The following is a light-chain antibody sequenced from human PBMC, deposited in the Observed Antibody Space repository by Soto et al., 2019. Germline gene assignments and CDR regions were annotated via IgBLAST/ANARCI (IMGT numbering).Light chain of an antibody. CDR2: EVS. V-gene: IGLV2-8*01. CDR1: SSDVGGYNY. Sequence: QSALTQPPSASGSPGQSVTISCTGTSSDVGGYNYVSWYQQHPGKAPKLMIYEVSKRPSGVPDRFSGSKSGNTASLTVSGLHAEDEADYYCSSYAGSNNFKVFGGGTKVTVL. J-gene: IGLJ2*01. CDR3: SSYAGSNNFKV.